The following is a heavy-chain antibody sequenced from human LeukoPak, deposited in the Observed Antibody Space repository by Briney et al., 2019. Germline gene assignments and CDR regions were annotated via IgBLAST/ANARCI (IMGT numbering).Heavy chain of an antibody. V-gene: IGHV3-13*04. CDR1: GFIFSRYD. CDR3: ARGFAVAGTSAFDI. Sequence: GGSLRLSCAASGFIFSRYDIHWVRQATGKGLEWVSAIGSAGDTYYTDSVKGRFTISRDTGKNSFYLQMNSLRAGDTAVYYCARGFAVAGTSAFDIWGQGQWSPSLQ. D-gene: IGHD6-19*01. J-gene: IGHJ3*02. CDR2: IGSAGDT.